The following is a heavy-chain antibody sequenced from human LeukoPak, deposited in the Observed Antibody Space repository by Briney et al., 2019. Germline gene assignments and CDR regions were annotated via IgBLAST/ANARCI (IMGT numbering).Heavy chain of an antibody. Sequence: PGASVKVSCKASGYTFTSYDINWVRLATGQGLEWMGWMNPNSGNTGYAQRFQGRVTMTRNTSISTAYMELSSLRSDDTAVYYCAVPGVPNSGDPKGRRLLYWGQGTLVTVSS. CDR1: GYTFTSYD. V-gene: IGHV1-8*01. D-gene: IGHD2-21*02. CDR2: MNPNSGNT. CDR3: AVPGVPNSGDPKGRRLLY. J-gene: IGHJ4*02.